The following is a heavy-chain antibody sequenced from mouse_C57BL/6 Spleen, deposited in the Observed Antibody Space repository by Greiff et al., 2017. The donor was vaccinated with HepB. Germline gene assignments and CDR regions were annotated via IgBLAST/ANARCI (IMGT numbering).Heavy chain of an antibody. CDR1: GFTFSDYY. CDR2: INYDGSST. J-gene: IGHJ3*01. D-gene: IGHD2-3*01. CDR3: ARGGWGFAY. Sequence: DVHLVESEGGLVQPGSSMKLSCTASGFTFSDYYMAWVRQVPEKGLEWVANINYDGSSTYYLDSLKSRFIISRDNAKNILYLQMSSLKSEDTATYYCARGGWGFAYWGQGTLVTVSA. V-gene: IGHV5-16*01.